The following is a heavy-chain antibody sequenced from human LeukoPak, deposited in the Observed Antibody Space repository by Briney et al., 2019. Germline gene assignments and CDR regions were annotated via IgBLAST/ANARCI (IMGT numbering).Heavy chain of an antibody. CDR1: GYSISSGYY. CDR3: VREGGYCNSTSCPPEY. CDR2: IYHSGST. J-gene: IGHJ4*02. Sequence: RTSETLSLTCTVSGYSISSGYYWGWIRQPPGKGLEWIGGIYHSGSTYYNPSLRSRVTISVDTSKNQFSLKLSSVTAADTAVFYCVREGGYCNSTSCPPEYWGQGTLVTVSS. D-gene: IGHD2-2*01. V-gene: IGHV4-38-2*02.